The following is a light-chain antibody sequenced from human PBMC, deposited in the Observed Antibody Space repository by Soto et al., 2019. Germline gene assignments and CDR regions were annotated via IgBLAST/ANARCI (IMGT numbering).Light chain of an antibody. V-gene: IGLV1-44*01. CDR3: AAWDVSLNGMV. CDR1: SSNIGSNT. CDR2: SNN. Sequence: QSVLTQPPSAPGTPGQRVTISCSGSSSNIGSNTVSWYQQLPETAPKLVMYSNNRRPSGVPDRFSASKSGTSVSLVISGLQSEDDGDYYCAAWDVSLNGMVFGGGTKLTVL. J-gene: IGLJ2*01.